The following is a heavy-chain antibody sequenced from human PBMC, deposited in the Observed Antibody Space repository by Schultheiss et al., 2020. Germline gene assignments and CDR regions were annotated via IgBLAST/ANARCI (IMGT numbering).Heavy chain of an antibody. CDR3: ARDGSGTWDDY. D-gene: IGHD3-10*01. CDR1: GYTFTSYG. V-gene: IGHV1-18*01. Sequence: ASVKVSCKASGYTFTSYGISWVRQAPGQGLEWMGWISAYNGNTNYAQRLQGRVTLTIDTSTKTAYMELRNLRSDDTAVYYCARDGSGTWDDYWGQGTLVTVSS. CDR2: ISAYNGNT. J-gene: IGHJ4*02.